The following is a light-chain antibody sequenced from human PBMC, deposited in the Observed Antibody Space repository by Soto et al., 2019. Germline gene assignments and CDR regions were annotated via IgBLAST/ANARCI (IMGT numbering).Light chain of an antibody. CDR1: QGISSY. Sequence: DIQMTQSPSSLSASVGDRVTITCRASQGISSYLAWYQQKPGKVPKVLIYAASTLHSGVPSRFSGSGSGTEFTLIISHLQCADVATYYCQKYYGAPDTFGQGTKVETK. CDR2: AAS. CDR3: QKYYGAPDT. V-gene: IGKV1-27*01. J-gene: IGKJ1*01.